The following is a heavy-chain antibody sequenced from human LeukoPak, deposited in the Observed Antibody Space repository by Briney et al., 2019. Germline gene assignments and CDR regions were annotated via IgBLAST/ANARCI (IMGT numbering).Heavy chain of an antibody. CDR1: GFTFSSYE. D-gene: IGHD2-15*01. V-gene: IGHV3-48*03. Sequence: PGGSLRLSCAASGFTFSSYEMNWVRQAPGKGLEWVSYISSSGNTIYYADSVKGRFTISRDNSKNTLYLQMNSLRAEDTAVYYCAKAAQWWWLVEGYGGDAFDIWGQGTMVTVSS. J-gene: IGHJ3*02. CDR3: AKAAQWWWLVEGYGGDAFDI. CDR2: ISSSGNTI.